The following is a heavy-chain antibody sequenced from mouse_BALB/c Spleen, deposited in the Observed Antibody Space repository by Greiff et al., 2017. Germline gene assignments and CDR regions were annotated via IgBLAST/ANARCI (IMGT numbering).Heavy chain of an antibody. CDR1: GYTFTDYA. Sequence: VKLMESGAELVRPGVSVKISCKGSGYTFTDYAMHWVKQSHAKSLEWIGVISTYYGDASYNQKFKGKATMTVDKSSSTAYMELARLTSEDSAIYYCARLGIAMDYWGQGTSVTVSS. D-gene: IGHD4-1*01. CDR3: ARLGIAMDY. J-gene: IGHJ4*01. CDR2: ISTYYGDA. V-gene: IGHV1S137*01.